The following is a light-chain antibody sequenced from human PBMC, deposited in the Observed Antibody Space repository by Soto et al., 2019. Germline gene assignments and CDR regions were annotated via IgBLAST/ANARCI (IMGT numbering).Light chain of an antibody. CDR1: SSNIGRNY. J-gene: IGLJ2*01. Sequence: QSVLTQPPSASGTPGQRVTISCSGSSSNIGRNYVYWYQHLSGAAPKLLIYRDNRRPSGVPDRFSGSKSGTSASLAISGLRSDDEADYYCQSYDPTLNVVFGGGTKLTVL. CDR3: QSYDPTLNVV. V-gene: IGLV1-47*01. CDR2: RDN.